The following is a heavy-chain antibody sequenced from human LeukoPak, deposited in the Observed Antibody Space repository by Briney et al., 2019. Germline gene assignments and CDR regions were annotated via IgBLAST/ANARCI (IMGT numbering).Heavy chain of an antibody. CDR2: IYYSGST. D-gene: IGHD2-2*01. J-gene: IGHJ6*02. V-gene: IGHV4-59*01. Sequence: PSETLSLTCTVSGGSISSYYWSWIRQPPGKGLEWIGYIYYSGSTNYNPSLKSRVTISVDTSKNQFSLKLSSVTAADTAVYYCARDSGIYCSSTSCYYYGMDVWGQGTTVTVSS. CDR3: ARDSGIYCSSTSCYYYGMDV. CDR1: GGSISSYY.